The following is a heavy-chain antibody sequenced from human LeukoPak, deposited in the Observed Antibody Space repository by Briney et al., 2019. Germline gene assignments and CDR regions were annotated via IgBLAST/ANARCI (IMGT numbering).Heavy chain of an antibody. CDR3: AKSRRDSSGYYSPNWFDP. J-gene: IGHJ5*02. D-gene: IGHD3-22*01. V-gene: IGHV3-23*01. CDR2: ISGSGGST. CDR1: GFTFSSYA. Sequence: GGSLRLSCAASGFTFSSYAMSWVRQAPGKGLEWVSAISGSGGSTYYADSVKGRFTISRDNSKNTLYLQMNSLRAEDTAVYYCAKSRRDSSGYYSPNWFDPWGQGTLVTVSP.